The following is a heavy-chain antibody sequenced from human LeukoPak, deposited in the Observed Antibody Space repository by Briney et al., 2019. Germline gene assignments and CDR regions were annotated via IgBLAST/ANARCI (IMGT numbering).Heavy chain of an antibody. CDR3: ARGGSRGGAVDY. D-gene: IGHD3-16*01. J-gene: IGHJ4*02. CDR1: GYTFTSYD. Sequence: ASVKVSCKASGYTFTSYDINWVRQATGQGLEWMGWMNPNSGNTGYAQKFQGRVTTTRNTSISTAYMELSSLRSEDTAVYYCARGGSRGGAVDYWGQGTLVTIFS. V-gene: IGHV1-8*01. CDR2: MNPNSGNT.